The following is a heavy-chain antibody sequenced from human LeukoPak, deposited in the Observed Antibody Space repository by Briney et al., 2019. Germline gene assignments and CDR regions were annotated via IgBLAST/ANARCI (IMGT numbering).Heavy chain of an antibody. CDR1: GVSISSSSFY. CDR2: TYYSGST. V-gene: IGHV4-39*01. D-gene: IGHD6-13*01. Sequence: PSETLSLTCTVSGVSISSSSFYWGWIRQPPGKGLEWVGSTYYSGSTDYNPSLQSQVTISVDTSKNQFSLKVTSVTAADTAVYYCARQSGPYSSRWFDYWGQGILVIVSS. J-gene: IGHJ4*02. CDR3: ARQSGPYSSRWFDY.